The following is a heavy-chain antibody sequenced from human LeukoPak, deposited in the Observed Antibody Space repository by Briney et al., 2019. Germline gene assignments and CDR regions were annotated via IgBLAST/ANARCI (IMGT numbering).Heavy chain of an antibody. CDR2: IYYSGST. J-gene: IGHJ4*02. CDR1: GGSISSGDYY. Sequence: PSETLSLTCTVSGGSISSGDYYWSWISQPPGKGLEWIGYIYYSGSTYYNPSLKSRVTISVDTSKNQFSLKLSSVTAADTAVYYCARARRYYDFWSGFDYWGQGTLVTVSS. D-gene: IGHD3-3*01. CDR3: ARARRYYDFWSGFDY. V-gene: IGHV4-30-4*08.